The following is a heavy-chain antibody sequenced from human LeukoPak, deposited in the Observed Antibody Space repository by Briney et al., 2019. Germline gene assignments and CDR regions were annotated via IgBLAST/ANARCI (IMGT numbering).Heavy chain of an antibody. CDR3: VKDKYPVVVAATLDY. J-gene: IGHJ4*02. V-gene: IGHV3-64D*09. Sequence: GGSLRLSCSASGFTFSNYAMHWVRQAPGKGLEYVSDISSNGGITYYADSVKGRFTVSRDNSKNMLYLQMSSLRAEDTAVYYCVKDKYPVVVAATLDYWGQGILVTVS. D-gene: IGHD2-15*01. CDR2: ISSNGGIT. CDR1: GFTFSNYA.